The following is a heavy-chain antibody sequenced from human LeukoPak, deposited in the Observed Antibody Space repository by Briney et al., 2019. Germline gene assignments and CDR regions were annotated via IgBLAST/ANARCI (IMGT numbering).Heavy chain of an antibody. CDR2: ISYDGSNK. CDR3: ARAYGSGSYYN. CDR1: GFTFSSYA. J-gene: IGHJ4*02. V-gene: IGHV3-30*04. Sequence: GGSLRLSCAASGFTFSSYAMHWVRQAPGKGLEWVAVISYDGSNKYYADPVKGRFTISRDNSKNTLYLQMNSLRAEDTAVYYCARAYGSGSYYNWGQGTLVTVSS. D-gene: IGHD3-10*01.